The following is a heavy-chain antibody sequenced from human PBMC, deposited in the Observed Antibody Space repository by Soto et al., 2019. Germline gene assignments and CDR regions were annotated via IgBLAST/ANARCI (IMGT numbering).Heavy chain of an antibody. Sequence: GWSLILSCAASGFTLSTYSMNWVRQAPGKGPEWVSSVSRSTYIYYADSVKGRFTISRDNAKNSLYLQMNSLRAEDTAVYYCARDLKPSTAVTLVVDCWRQGTLVTVSS. CDR2: VSRSTYI. V-gene: IGHV3-21*04. J-gene: IGHJ4*02. CDR3: ARDLKPSTAVTLVVDC. D-gene: IGHD4-4*01. CDR1: GFTLSTYS.